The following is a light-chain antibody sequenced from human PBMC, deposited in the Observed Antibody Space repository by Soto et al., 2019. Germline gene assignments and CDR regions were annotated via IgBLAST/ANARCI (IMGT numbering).Light chain of an antibody. Sequence: EIGLTQSPATLSLYPGERATLSCRASQAVYSSLLAWYQQKPGQAPRLLIYGASSRATGIPDRFSGSGSGTDFTLSISRLEVEDFAVYHCQQYGNAPITFGQGTRLEIK. CDR1: QAVYSSL. J-gene: IGKJ5*01. CDR2: GAS. V-gene: IGKV3-20*01. CDR3: QQYGNAPIT.